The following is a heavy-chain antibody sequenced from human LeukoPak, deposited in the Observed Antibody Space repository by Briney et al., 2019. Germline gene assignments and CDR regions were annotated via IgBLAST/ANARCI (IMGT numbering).Heavy chain of an antibody. Sequence: GASVKVSCKASGYTFTSYDISWVRQATGQGLEWMGWMNPNSGNTGYAQKFQGRVTMTRNTSISTAYMELSSLRSEDTAVYYCAIAAAGSWWFDPWGQGTLVTVSS. D-gene: IGHD6-13*01. CDR2: MNPNSGNT. CDR3: AIAAAGSWWFDP. CDR1: GYTFTSYD. V-gene: IGHV1-8*01. J-gene: IGHJ5*02.